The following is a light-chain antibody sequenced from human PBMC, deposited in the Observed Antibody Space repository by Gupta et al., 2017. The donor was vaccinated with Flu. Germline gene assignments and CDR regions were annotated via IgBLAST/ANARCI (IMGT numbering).Light chain of an antibody. J-gene: IGKJ2*01. Sequence: HIVPSPSSLSATVGDSVTITCRASQAIRGYLNWYQQKPGKAPKLLIYITSNLQGGVPSRFRGSGSGTVFTLTIRSLQPEDSATYYCQQSFSTPLTFGQGTKLEIK. CDR1: QAIRGY. CDR3: QQSFSTPLT. V-gene: IGKV1-39*01. CDR2: ITS.